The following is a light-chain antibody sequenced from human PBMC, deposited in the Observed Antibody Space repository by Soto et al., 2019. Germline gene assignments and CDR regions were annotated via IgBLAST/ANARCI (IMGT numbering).Light chain of an antibody. CDR3: QQYNNWPIT. Sequence: EIVLTQSPGTLSVSPGERATLSCRASQSVSDNLAWYQQKPGQAPRLVIYGASTRVTGIPATFSGSGSGTEFTLTISSLQSEDFAVYYCQQYNNWPITFGGGTKVDIK. CDR2: GAS. CDR1: QSVSDN. V-gene: IGKV3-15*01. J-gene: IGKJ4*01.